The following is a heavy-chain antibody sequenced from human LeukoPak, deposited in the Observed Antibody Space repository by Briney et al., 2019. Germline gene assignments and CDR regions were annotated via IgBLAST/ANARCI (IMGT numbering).Heavy chain of an antibody. CDR1: GFTFTGYT. CDR3: ARDIHSVAFDI. J-gene: IGHJ3*02. V-gene: IGHV3-21*01. CDR2: ISSSTTDI. Sequence: PGGSLRLSCAASGFTFTGYTINWVRQAPGKGLEWVSCISSSTTDIYYADSVKGRFTISRDNAKRSVYLQMNSLRVEDTAVYYCARDIHSVAFDIWGQGTMVTVSS.